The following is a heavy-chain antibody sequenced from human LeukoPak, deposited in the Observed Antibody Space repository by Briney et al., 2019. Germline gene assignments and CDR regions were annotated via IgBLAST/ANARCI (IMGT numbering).Heavy chain of an antibody. V-gene: IGHV4-59*01. J-gene: IGHJ4*02. CDR1: GGSISDYY. CDR2: IHYSGTT. Sequence: SETLSLTCTVSGGSISDYYWSWIRQPPGKGLESIGYIHYSGTTNYYPSLKSRVTISLDTPKNQFSLKLSSVTAADTAVYYCARGYSGWAFDYWGQGTLVTVSS. CDR3: ARGYSGWAFDY. D-gene: IGHD6-19*01.